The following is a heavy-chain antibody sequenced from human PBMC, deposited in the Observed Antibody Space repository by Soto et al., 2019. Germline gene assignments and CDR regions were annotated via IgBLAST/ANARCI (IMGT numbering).Heavy chain of an antibody. CDR2: IYYRGNT. Sequence: QLQLQESGPGLVKPSETLSLTCTVSGGSISSSSYYWGWIRQPPGKGLEWIGSIYYRGNTHYNPSLTSRLPISVDASKTQSSLKLSSVTPADTAVYYCAREGGGYCSGGSCPVDYWGQGTLVTVSS. D-gene: IGHD2-15*01. CDR1: GGSISSSSYY. CDR3: AREGGGYCSGGSCPVDY. V-gene: IGHV4-39*02. J-gene: IGHJ4*02.